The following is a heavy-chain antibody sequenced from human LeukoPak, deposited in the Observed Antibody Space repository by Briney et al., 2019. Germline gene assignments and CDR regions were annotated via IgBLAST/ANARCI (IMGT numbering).Heavy chain of an antibody. Sequence: ASVKVSCKPSGYTSTGDYMRWGRPGPGEGPERMGVISPSGGSSTYAQKFQGRVTITADKSTSTAYMELSSVRSEDTTVYYCAIFRYDGLNPRYYFDYWGQGTLVTVSS. CDR2: ISPSGGSS. J-gene: IGHJ4*02. V-gene: IGHV1-46*01. D-gene: IGHD2-21*01. CDR1: GYTSTGDY. CDR3: AIFRYDGLNPRYYFDY.